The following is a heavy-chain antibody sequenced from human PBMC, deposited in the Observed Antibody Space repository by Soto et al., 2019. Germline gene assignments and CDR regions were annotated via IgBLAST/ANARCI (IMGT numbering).Heavy chain of an antibody. Sequence: PGGSLRLSCAASGFTFSSYGMHWVRQAPGKGLEWVAVIWYDGSNKYYADSVKGRFTISRDNSKNTLYLQMNSLRAEDTAVYYCARDRYDYVWGSYRYPQANYYYYGMDVWGQGT. V-gene: IGHV3-33*01. CDR1: GFTFSSYG. D-gene: IGHD3-16*02. CDR2: IWYDGSNK. J-gene: IGHJ6*02. CDR3: ARDRYDYVWGSYRYPQANYYYYGMDV.